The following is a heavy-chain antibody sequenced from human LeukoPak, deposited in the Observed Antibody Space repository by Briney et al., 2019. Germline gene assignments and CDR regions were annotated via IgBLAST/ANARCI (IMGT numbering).Heavy chain of an antibody. D-gene: IGHD1-26*01. Sequence: PSETLSLTRTVSVGSISGYYWSWIRQPPGTGLEQIGYIYYSGSRYYNLSLKSRVTISVDTSKNQFSLKLSSVTAADTAVYYCARHSAPSGSYSNWFDPWGQGTLVTVSS. CDR3: ARHSAPSGSYSNWFDP. V-gene: IGHV4-59*08. CDR2: IYYSGSR. CDR1: VGSISGYY. J-gene: IGHJ5*02.